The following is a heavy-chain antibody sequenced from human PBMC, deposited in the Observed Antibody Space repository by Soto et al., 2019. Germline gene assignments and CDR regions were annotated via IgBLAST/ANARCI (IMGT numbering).Heavy chain of an antibody. CDR1: GYSFTSYW. CDR2: IDPSDSYT. D-gene: IGHD2-2*01. CDR3: ARPLIPSTPVYGMDV. V-gene: IGHV5-10-1*01. Sequence: PGESLKISCKGSGYSFTSYWISWVRQMPGKGLEWMGRIDPSDSYTNYSPSFQGHVTISADKSISTAYLQWSSLKASDTAMYYCARPLIPSTPVYGMDVWGQGTTVTVSS. J-gene: IGHJ6*02.